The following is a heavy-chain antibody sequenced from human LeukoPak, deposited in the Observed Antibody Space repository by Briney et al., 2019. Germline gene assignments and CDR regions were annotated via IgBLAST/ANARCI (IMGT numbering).Heavy chain of an antibody. J-gene: IGHJ4*02. CDR2: IIPIFGTA. CDR3: ARNEHTFYGSGSYDY. Sequence: GASVKVSCKASGGTFSSYAISWVRQAPGRGLEWMGGIIPIFGTANYAQKFQGRVTITADESTSTAYMELSSLRSEDTAVYYCARNEHTFYGSGSYDYWGQGTLVTVSS. V-gene: IGHV1-69*13. D-gene: IGHD3-10*01. CDR1: GGTFSSYA.